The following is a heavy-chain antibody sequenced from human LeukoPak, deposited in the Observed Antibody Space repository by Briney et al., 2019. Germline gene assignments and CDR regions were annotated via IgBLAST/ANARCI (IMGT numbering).Heavy chain of an antibody. V-gene: IGHV4-38-2*02. CDR2: IYHSGSV. CDR3: ARGLFGSGLDY. J-gene: IGHJ4*02. CDR1: GYSITSGYY. Sequence: PSVTLSLTCTVTGYSITSGYYWGWIRQPPGKGLEWIGSIYHSGSVYYNPSLKSRVDISMHTSKNHFPLNLSSVTAADTAVYYCARGLFGSGLDYWGQGTLVTVSS. D-gene: IGHD3-10*01.